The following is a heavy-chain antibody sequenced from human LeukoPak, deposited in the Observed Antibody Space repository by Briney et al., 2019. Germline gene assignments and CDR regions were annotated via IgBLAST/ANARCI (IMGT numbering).Heavy chain of an antibody. V-gene: IGHV3-48*03. CDR3: ARDQGSVAGTTYNWFDP. CDR1: GFTFSSYE. CDR2: ISSSGSSI. Sequence: GGSLRLSCAASGFTFSSYEMNWVRQAPGKGLEWVSYISSSGSSIYYADSVKGRFTISRDNAKNSLYLQMNSLRAEDTAVYYCARDQGSVAGTTYNWFDPWGQGTLVTVSS. J-gene: IGHJ5*02. D-gene: IGHD6-19*01.